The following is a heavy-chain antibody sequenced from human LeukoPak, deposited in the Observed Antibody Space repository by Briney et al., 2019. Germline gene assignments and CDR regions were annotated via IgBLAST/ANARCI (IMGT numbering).Heavy chain of an antibody. J-gene: IGHJ4*02. CDR3: ASSYSSSSYYFDY. D-gene: IGHD6-13*01. V-gene: IGHV3-21*01. CDR1: GFTFSSYS. CDR2: ISSSSSYI. Sequence: PGGSLRLSCAASGFTFSSYSMNWVRQAPGKGLEWVSSISSSSSYIYYADSVKGRFTISRDNAKNSLYLQMNSLRAEDTAVYYWASSYSSSSYYFDYWGQGTLVTVAS.